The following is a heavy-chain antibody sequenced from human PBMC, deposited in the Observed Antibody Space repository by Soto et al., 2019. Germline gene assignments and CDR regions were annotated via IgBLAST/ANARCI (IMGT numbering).Heavy chain of an antibody. V-gene: IGHV3-30*03. CDR2: ISYDGSNK. J-gene: IGHJ6*02. CDR3: ARGGGPGSGDYYKDHGMDV. D-gene: IGHD3-10*01. Sequence: PGGSLRLSCAASGFTFSSYSMNWVRQAPGKELVWVAVISYDGSNKYYADSVKGRFTISRDNFQNTLHLQMNSLRVEDTAVYYCARGGGPGSGDYYKDHGMDVWGQGTTVTVSS. CDR1: GFTFSSYS.